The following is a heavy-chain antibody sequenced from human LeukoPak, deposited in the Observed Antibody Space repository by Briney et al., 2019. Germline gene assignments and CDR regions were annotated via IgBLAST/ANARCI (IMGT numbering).Heavy chain of an antibody. CDR1: GFTVSAKY. D-gene: IGHD3-9*01. Sequence: GGSLRLSCAASGFTVSAKYMSWVRQAPGEGLEWVSLIYSGGTTYYADSVKGRFTISRHNSENTLYLQMNSLRAEDTAVYDCTAYTLPGDYYYYGMDVWGQGTTVTVSS. V-gene: IGHV3-53*04. CDR3: TAYTLPGDYYYYGMDV. J-gene: IGHJ6*02. CDR2: IYSGGTT.